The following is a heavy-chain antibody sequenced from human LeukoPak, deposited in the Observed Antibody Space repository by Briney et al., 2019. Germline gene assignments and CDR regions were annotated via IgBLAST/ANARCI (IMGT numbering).Heavy chain of an antibody. CDR3: AKATYLVGATDYFDY. J-gene: IGHJ4*02. CDR2: ISGSGGST. D-gene: IGHD1-26*01. Sequence: GRSLRLSCAASGFTFSSYAMSWVRQAPGKGLKWVSAISGSGGSTYYADSVKGRFTISRDNSKNTLYLQMNSLRAEDTAVYYCAKATYLVGATDYFDYWGQGTLVTVSS. V-gene: IGHV3-23*01. CDR1: GFTFSSYA.